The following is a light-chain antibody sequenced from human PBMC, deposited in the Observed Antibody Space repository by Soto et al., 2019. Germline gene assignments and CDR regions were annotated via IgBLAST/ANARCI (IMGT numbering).Light chain of an antibody. CDR2: DVS. Sequence: EIVLTQSPGTLSLSPGERATLSCRASQSVSSSYLAWYQQKPGQAPRLLIYDVSSRATGMPDRFSGSGSGTDFTLTISRLEPEDFAVYYCQQYSSSPFTFGPGTKVDIK. CDR1: QSVSSSY. CDR3: QQYSSSPFT. J-gene: IGKJ3*01. V-gene: IGKV3-20*01.